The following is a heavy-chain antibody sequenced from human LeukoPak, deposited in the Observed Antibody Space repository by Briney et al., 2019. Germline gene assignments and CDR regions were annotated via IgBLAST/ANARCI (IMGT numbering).Heavy chain of an antibody. D-gene: IGHD3-3*01. CDR2: IKQDGSEK. V-gene: IGHV3-7*01. J-gene: IGHJ6*03. CDR1: GFTFSSYW. CDR3: ASFLRILEWSYYYYYMDV. Sequence: GGSLRLSCAASGFTFSSYWMSWVRQAPGKGLELVANIKQDGSEKYYVDSVKGRFTISRDNAKNSLYLQMNSLRAEDTAVYYCASFLRILEWSYYYYYMDVWGKGTTVTVSS.